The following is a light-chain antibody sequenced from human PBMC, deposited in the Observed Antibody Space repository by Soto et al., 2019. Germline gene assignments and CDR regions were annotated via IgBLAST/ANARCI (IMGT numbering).Light chain of an antibody. CDR1: QSVGNN. J-gene: IGKJ5*01. CDR2: DTS. V-gene: IGKV3-11*01. CDR3: QQRTDWPLAT. Sequence: EIVLAQSPGILSLSPGERATLSCRASQSVGNNLAWYQHKPGQAPRLLIYDTSKRATGISDRFTGRGSGADLTLSIRSLEAEDFAVYYCQQRTDWPLATFGPGTRLEIK.